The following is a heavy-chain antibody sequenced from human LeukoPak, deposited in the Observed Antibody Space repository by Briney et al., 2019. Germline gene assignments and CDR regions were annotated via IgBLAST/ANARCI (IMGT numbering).Heavy chain of an antibody. Sequence: GGSLRLSCAASGFTFSSYAMSWVRQAPGKGLVWVSAISGSGGSTYYADSVKGRFTISRDNSKNTLYLQMDSLRAEDTAVYYCAKDLSRITMIVVGSFGYWGQGTLVTVSS. CDR1: GFTFSSYA. CDR3: AKDLSRITMIVVGSFGY. V-gene: IGHV3-23*01. CDR2: ISGSGGST. J-gene: IGHJ4*02. D-gene: IGHD3-22*01.